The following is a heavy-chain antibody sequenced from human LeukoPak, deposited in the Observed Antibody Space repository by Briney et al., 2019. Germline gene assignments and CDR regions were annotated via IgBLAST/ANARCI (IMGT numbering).Heavy chain of an antibody. CDR2: IYYSGST. J-gene: IGHJ4*02. V-gene: IGHV4-30-4*01. D-gene: IGHD4-17*01. CDR3: AREGTTVTTPQGLDY. Sequence: PSETLSLTCTVSGGSISSGDYYWSWIRQPPGKGLEWIGYIYYSGSTYYNPSLKSRVTISVDTSKNQFSLKLSSVTAADTAVYYCAREGTTVTTPQGLDYWGQGTLVTVSS. CDR1: GGSISSGDYY.